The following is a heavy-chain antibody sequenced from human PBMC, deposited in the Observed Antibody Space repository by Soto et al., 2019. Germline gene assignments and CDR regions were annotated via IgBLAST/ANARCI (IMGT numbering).Heavy chain of an antibody. CDR1: GFTFSSYS. CDR3: ARLTSYDSSCYYCY. V-gene: IGHV3-21*01. Sequence: EVQLVESGGGLVKPGGSLRLSCAASGFTFSSYSMNWVRQAPGKGLEWVSSISSSSSYIYYADSVKGRFTISRDNAKHSLYLQMNSLRAEDTAVYYCARLTSYDSSCYYCYWGQGTLVTVSS. J-gene: IGHJ4*02. CDR2: ISSSSSYI. D-gene: IGHD3-22*01.